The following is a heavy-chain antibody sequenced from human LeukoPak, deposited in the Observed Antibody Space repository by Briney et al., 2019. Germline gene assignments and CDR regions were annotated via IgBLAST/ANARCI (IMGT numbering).Heavy chain of an antibody. V-gene: IGHV3-53*01. J-gene: IGHJ5*02. D-gene: IGHD1-26*01. CDR2: IYSGGRT. Sequence: GGCLRLSCAASGFSVSSNQMSWVRQAPGKGLQWVSVIYSGGRTYYADPVKGRFTISRDNAKNTLFLQMNSLRAEDTAVYYCARVRSGSYNWFDPWGQGTLVTVSS. CDR1: GFSVSSNQ. CDR3: ARVRSGSYNWFDP.